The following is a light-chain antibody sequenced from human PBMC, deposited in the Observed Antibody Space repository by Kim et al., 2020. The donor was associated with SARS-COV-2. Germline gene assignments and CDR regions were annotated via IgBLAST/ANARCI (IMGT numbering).Light chain of an antibody. CDR2: EVS. V-gene: IGLV2-23*02. J-gene: IGLJ2*01. CDR3: CSYAGSSTLV. Sequence: GQSITISCTGTSSDVGGYNHVSWYQQHPGKAPKLMIYEVSKRPSGVSNRFSGSKSGNTASLTISGLQAEDEADYYCCSYAGSSTLVFGGGTQLTVL. CDR1: SSDVGGYNH.